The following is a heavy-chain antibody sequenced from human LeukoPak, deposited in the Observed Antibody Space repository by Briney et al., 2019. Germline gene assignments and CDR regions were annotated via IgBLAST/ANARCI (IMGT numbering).Heavy chain of an antibody. Sequence: GGSLRLSCAASGFTVSSNYMSWVRQAPGRGLEWVSFISTSSSYIYYGDSVKGRFTVSRDNAKNSLYLQMNSLSPEDTAVYYCARGGSSWYYFDYWGQGTLVTVSS. CDR3: ARGGSSWYYFDY. D-gene: IGHD6-13*01. CDR2: ISTSSSYI. V-gene: IGHV3-21*01. J-gene: IGHJ4*02. CDR1: GFTVSSNY.